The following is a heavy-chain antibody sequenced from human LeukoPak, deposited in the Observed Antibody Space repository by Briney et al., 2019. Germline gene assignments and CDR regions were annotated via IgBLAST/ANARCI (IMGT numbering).Heavy chain of an antibody. V-gene: IGHV3-48*03. D-gene: IGHD5-12*01. CDR3: ARVEWLRSNEPDY. CDR1: GFTFSSYE. Sequence: GGSLRLSCAASGFTFSSYEMNWVRQAPGRGLEWVSYISSSGSTIYYADSVKGRFTISRDNAKNSLYLQMNSLRAEDTAVYYCARVEWLRSNEPDYWGQGTLVTVSS. CDR2: ISSSGSTI. J-gene: IGHJ4*02.